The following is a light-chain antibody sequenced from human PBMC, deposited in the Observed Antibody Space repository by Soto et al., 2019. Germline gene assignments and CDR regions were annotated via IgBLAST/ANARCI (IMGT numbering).Light chain of an antibody. CDR3: QQYNSWPPLT. CDR2: GVS. CDR1: QSVSSN. Sequence: ERIMTQSPATLSVSPGESATLSCRASQSVSSNLAWYQQKPGQAPRLLIYGVSTRATGIPARFSGSGSETKFTLTISSLQSEDFAVYYCQQYNSWPPLTFGGGTKVDIK. J-gene: IGKJ4*01. V-gene: IGKV3-15*01.